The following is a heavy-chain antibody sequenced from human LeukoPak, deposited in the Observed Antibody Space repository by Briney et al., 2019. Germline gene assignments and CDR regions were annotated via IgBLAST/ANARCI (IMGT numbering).Heavy chain of an antibody. CDR2: ISADNGNT. Sequence: ASVKVSCKASGYTFTSYGISWVRQAPGQGLEWMGWISADNGNTNYAQKLQGRVTMTTDTSTSTAYMELRSLRSDDTAVYYCARDQDGDYVIVKEFYYYMDVWGKGTTVTVSS. CDR3: ARDQDGDYVIVKEFYYYMDV. CDR1: GYTFTSYG. V-gene: IGHV1-18*01. J-gene: IGHJ6*03. D-gene: IGHD4-17*01.